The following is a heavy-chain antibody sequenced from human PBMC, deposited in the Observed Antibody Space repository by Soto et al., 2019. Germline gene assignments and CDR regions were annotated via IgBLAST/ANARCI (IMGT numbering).Heavy chain of an antibody. D-gene: IGHD2-2*01. J-gene: IGHJ6*03. CDR1: GFIFDEYG. Sequence: GGSLRLSCAASGFIFDEYGMSWVRQVPGKGLEWVAGINWSGGGTGYADSANGRFTISRDNAKNSLYLQMNSLRAEDTALYHCVRNYCSRSISSCYTKYYYYMDVWGKGTTVTVSS. CDR2: INWSGGGT. CDR3: VRNYCSRSISSCYTKYYYYMDV. V-gene: IGHV3-20*01.